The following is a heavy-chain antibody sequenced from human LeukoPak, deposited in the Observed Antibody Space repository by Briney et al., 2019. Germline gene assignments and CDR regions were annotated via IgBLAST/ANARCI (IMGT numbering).Heavy chain of an antibody. Sequence: PGRSLRLSCAASGFTFSSYGMHWVRQAPGKGLEWVAVISCDGSNKYYADSVKGRFTISRDNSKNTLYLQMNSLRAEDTAVYYCAKDTDYYDSSGYYYFDYWGQGTLVTVSS. CDR2: ISCDGSNK. CDR3: AKDTDYYDSSGYYYFDY. V-gene: IGHV3-30*18. J-gene: IGHJ4*02. CDR1: GFTFSSYG. D-gene: IGHD3-22*01.